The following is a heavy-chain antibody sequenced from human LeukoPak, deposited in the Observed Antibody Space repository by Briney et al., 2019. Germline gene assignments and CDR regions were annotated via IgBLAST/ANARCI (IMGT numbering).Heavy chain of an antibody. CDR1: GGSISSYY. Sequence: SETLSLTCTVSGGSISSYYWSWIRQPPGKGLEWIGYIYYSGSTNYNPSLKSRVTISVDTSKNQFSLKLSSVTAADTAVYYCARRAGDYSHPYDYWGQGTLVTVSS. V-gene: IGHV4-59*01. CDR3: ARRAGDYSHPYDY. CDR2: IYYSGST. J-gene: IGHJ4*02. D-gene: IGHD3-22*01.